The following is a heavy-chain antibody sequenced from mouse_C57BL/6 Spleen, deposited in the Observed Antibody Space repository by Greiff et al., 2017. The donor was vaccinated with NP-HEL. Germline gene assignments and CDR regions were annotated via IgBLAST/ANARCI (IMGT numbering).Heavy chain of an antibody. V-gene: IGHV1-39*01. Sequence: EVQLQQSGPELVKPGASVTISCKASGYSFTDYNMNWVKQSNGKSLEWIGVINPNYGTTSYNQKFKGKATLTVDQSSSTAYMQLNNLTSEDSAVYYCARLCLTGSEHFDYWGQGTTLTVSS. J-gene: IGHJ2*01. CDR3: ARLCLTGSEHFDY. CDR1: GYSFTDYN. D-gene: IGHD4-1*01. CDR2: INPNYGTT.